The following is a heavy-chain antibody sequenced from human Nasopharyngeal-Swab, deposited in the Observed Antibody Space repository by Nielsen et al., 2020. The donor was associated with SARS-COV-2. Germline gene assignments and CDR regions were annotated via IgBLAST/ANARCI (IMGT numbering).Heavy chain of an antibody. CDR2: IYWDEDK. CDR1: GFSLSTSGVG. D-gene: IGHD6-19*01. Sequence: SGPTLVKPTQTLTLTCTFSGFSLSTSGVGVGWIRQPPGKALEWLALIYWDEDKRYSPSLKSRLTITKDTSKNQVVLTMTNMDPVDTATYYCAHRQPIAVAGEYFQHWGQGTLVTVSS. V-gene: IGHV2-5*02. J-gene: IGHJ1*01. CDR3: AHRQPIAVAGEYFQH.